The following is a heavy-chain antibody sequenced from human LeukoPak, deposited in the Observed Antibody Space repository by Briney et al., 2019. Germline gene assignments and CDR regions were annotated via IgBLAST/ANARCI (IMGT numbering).Heavy chain of an antibody. J-gene: IGHJ4*02. Sequence: SVKVSCKASGYTFTSYGISWVRQAPGQGLEWMGWISAYNGNTNYAQKLQGRVTMTTDTSTSTAYMELRSLRSDDTAVYYCARRGYDFWSGYYALDYWGQGTLVTISS. CDR1: GYTFTSYG. CDR3: ARRGYDFWSGYYALDY. D-gene: IGHD3-3*01. V-gene: IGHV1-18*01. CDR2: ISAYNGNT.